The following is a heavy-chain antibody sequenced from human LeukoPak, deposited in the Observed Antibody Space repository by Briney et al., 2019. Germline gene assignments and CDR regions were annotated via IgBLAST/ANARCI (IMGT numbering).Heavy chain of an antibody. CDR1: GFTFSTYS. CDR2: VSSDSHFI. D-gene: IGHD2-2*01. Sequence: PGGSLRLSCAGTGFTFSTYSMNWVRQTPDKGLEWVSSVSSDSHFIFYTDSVEGRFTISRDNAKNSLYLRMNSLRAEDTALYYCAKDMQDIVVVPAEPLDYWGQGTLVTVSS. V-gene: IGHV3-21*04. CDR3: AKDMQDIVVVPAEPLDY. J-gene: IGHJ4*02.